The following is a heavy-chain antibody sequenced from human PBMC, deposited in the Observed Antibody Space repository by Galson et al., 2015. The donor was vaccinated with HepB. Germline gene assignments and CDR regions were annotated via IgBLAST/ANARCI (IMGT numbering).Heavy chain of an antibody. V-gene: IGHV3-33*01. D-gene: IGHD6-19*01. CDR1: GFTFSTYG. Sequence: SLRLSCAASGFTFSTYGLHWVRQAPGKGLEWVSVIWYDGTNKYYADSVKGRFTISRDNSKSTLYLQMNSLRAEDTAVYYCATELRPNRGWFALDSWGQGTLSTVSS. CDR2: IWYDGTNK. CDR3: ATELRPNRGWFALDS. J-gene: IGHJ4*02.